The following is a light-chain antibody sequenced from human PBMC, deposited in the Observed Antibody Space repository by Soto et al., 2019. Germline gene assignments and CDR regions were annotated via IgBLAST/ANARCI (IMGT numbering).Light chain of an antibody. V-gene: IGLV2-8*01. CDR2: EIN. J-gene: IGLJ3*02. CDR3: TSWAGSNIWV. Sequence: QSALTQPPSASGSPGQSVTISCTGTSSDVGAYNYVSCYQQYPGKAPKLMINEINNRPPGVPDSFSGSKSGKTASLTVSGLQPEDEADYHCTSWAGSNIWVFGGGTTVTVL. CDR1: SSDVGAYNY.